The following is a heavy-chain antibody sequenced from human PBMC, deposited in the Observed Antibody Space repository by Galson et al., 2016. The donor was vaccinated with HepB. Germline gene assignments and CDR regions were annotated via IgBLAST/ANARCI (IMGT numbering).Heavy chain of an antibody. CDR2: INPSGGGT. J-gene: IGHJ6*02. CDR1: GYTFTGYH. Sequence: SVMVSCKASGYTFTGYHMHWVRQAPGQGLEWMGIINPSGGGTSYAQKFQGRVTMTRDTSTTTVYMELSSLRSEDTAVYYCARAGGSEYYDFWSGYLNPAYGMDVWGQGTTVTVSS. D-gene: IGHD3-3*01. V-gene: IGHV1-46*01. CDR3: ARAGGSEYYDFWSGYLNPAYGMDV.